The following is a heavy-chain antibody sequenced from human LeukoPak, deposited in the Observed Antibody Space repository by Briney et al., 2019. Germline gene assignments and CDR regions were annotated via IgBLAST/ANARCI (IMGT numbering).Heavy chain of an antibody. Sequence: GGSLRLSCVGSGFTISNYWMHWVRQAPGTGLVWVSRIHPDGSTTTYADSVKGRFTISRDNAKNTLYLQMNSLKAEDTAVYYCAPQQTYSPYNWFDPWGQGTLVTVSS. J-gene: IGHJ5*02. CDR1: GFTISNYW. CDR3: APQQTYSPYNWFDP. CDR2: IHPDGSTT. V-gene: IGHV3-74*03. D-gene: IGHD5-12*01.